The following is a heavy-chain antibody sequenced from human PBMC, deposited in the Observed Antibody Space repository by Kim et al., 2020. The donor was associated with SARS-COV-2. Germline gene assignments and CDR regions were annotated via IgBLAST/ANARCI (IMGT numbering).Heavy chain of an antibody. CDR2: MYYSGTT. D-gene: IGHD3-22*01. CDR3: ARGSHHYDSSALFDN. V-gene: IGHV4-30-4*02. Sequence: SETLSLTCTVSGGSISSSISSGDNYWSWIRQPPGKGLEWIGNMYYSGTTYYNPSLKSRPTISVDTSKNQFSLKLTSVTAADTAVYYCARGSHHYDSSALFDNWGQGTLVTVSS. J-gene: IGHJ4*02. CDR1: GGSISSSISSGDNY.